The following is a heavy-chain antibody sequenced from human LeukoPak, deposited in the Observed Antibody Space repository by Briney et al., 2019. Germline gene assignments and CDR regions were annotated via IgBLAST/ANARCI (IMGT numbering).Heavy chain of an antibody. Sequence: PSETLSLTFTVSGGSISSGNYYWGWIRQTPGKGLEWIGSIYSSGNTYYNPSLKSRVTISVDTSKNYFSLKLRSVTAADTAVYYCARGPITFIRGGHFDYWGQGALVTVSS. CDR2: IYSSGNT. V-gene: IGHV4-39*02. D-gene: IGHD3-10*01. J-gene: IGHJ4*02. CDR1: GGSISSGNYY. CDR3: ARGPITFIRGGHFDY.